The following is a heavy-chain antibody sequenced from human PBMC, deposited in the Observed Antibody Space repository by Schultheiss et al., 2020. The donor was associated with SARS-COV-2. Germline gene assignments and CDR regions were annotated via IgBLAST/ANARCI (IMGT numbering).Heavy chain of an antibody. J-gene: IGHJ6*02. CDR2: IYYSGST. V-gene: IGHV4-30-4*08. Sequence: SQTLSLTCTVSGGSISSYYWSWIRQPPGKGLEWIGYIYYSGSTYYNPSLKSRVTISVDTSKNQFSLKLSSVTAADTAVYYCARDRAGYGSGTYGMDVWGQGTTVTVSS. CDR3: ARDRAGYGSGTYGMDV. CDR1: GGSISSYY. D-gene: IGHD3-10*01.